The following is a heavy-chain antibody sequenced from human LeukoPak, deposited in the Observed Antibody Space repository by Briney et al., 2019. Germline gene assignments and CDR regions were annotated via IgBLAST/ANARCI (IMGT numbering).Heavy chain of an antibody. Sequence: GGSLRLSCAASGFTFDDYAMHWVRQAPGKGLEWVSGISWNSGSIGYADSVKGRFTISRDNSKNTLYLQMNSLRAEDTAVYYCAKEEYDFWSGYYPGWGQGTLVTVSS. CDR2: ISWNSGSI. CDR1: GFTFDDYA. CDR3: AKEEYDFWSGYYPG. D-gene: IGHD3-3*01. V-gene: IGHV3-9*01. J-gene: IGHJ4*02.